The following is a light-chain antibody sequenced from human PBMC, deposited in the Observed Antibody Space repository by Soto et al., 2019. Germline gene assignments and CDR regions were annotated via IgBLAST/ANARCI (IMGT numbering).Light chain of an antibody. Sequence: SYELTQPPSVSVSPGQTASITCSGDTLGNKYVCWYQQKPGQSPVLVIYQDTKRPSGIPERFSASNSGNTATLTISGTQAMDEADYYCQAWDSSTAYYVFGTGTKLTVL. J-gene: IGLJ1*01. CDR3: QAWDSSTAYYV. CDR2: QDT. CDR1: TLGNKY. V-gene: IGLV3-1*01.